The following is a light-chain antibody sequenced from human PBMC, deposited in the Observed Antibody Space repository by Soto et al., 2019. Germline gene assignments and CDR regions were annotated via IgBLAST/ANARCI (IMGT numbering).Light chain of an antibody. J-gene: IGLJ2*01. Sequence: QSALTQPRSVSGSPGQSVTISCTGPSSDVGGYNYVSWYQQHPGKAPKLMIYDVSKRPSGVPDRFSGSKSGNTASLTISGLQAEDEADYYCCSYAGSYTFDVVFGGGTKVTVL. CDR2: DVS. CDR3: CSYAGSYTFDVV. V-gene: IGLV2-11*01. CDR1: SSDVGGYNY.